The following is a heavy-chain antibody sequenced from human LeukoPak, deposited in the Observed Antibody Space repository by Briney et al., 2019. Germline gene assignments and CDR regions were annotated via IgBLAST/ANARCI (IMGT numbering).Heavy chain of an antibody. Sequence: ASVKVSCKASGYTFTSYDINWVRQATGQGLEWMGWMNPNSGNTGYAQKFQGRVTMTRNTSISTAYMELSSLRSEDTAVYYCARSPYGSGRGGYYNYYGMDVWGQGTTVTVSS. CDR1: GYTFTSYD. CDR2: MNPNSGNT. J-gene: IGHJ6*02. CDR3: ARSPYGSGRGGYYNYYGMDV. D-gene: IGHD3-10*01. V-gene: IGHV1-8*01.